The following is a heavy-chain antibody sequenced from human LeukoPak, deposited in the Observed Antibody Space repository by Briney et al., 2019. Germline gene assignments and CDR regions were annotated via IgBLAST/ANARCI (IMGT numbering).Heavy chain of an antibody. CDR2: ISSSSSTI. Sequence: PGGSLRLSCATSTFTFSSYTMNWVRQAPGKGLEWVSYISSSSSTIYYADSVKGRFTISRDNAKNSLYLQMNSLRAEDTAVYYCARAVRDLGIVATIEASGYWGQGALVTVSS. CDR3: ARAVRDLGIVATIEASGY. D-gene: IGHD5-12*01. J-gene: IGHJ4*02. V-gene: IGHV3-48*04. CDR1: TFTFSSYT.